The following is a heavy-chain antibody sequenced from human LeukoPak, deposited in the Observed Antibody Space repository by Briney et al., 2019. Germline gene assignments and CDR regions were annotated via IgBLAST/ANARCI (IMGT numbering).Heavy chain of an antibody. D-gene: IGHD5-18*01. Sequence: PSQTLSLTCTVSGGSISSGDYYWSWIHQPPGKGLEWIGYIYYSGSTYYNPSLKSRVTISVDTSKNQFSLKLSSVTAADTAVYYCARWGSSGGYSYYGDYWGQGTLVTVSS. CDR2: IYYSGST. V-gene: IGHV4-30-4*01. CDR1: GGSISSGDYY. J-gene: IGHJ4*02. CDR3: ARWGSSGGYSYYGDY.